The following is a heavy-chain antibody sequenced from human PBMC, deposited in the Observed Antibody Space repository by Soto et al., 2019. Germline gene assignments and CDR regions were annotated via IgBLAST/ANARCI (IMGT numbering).Heavy chain of an antibody. CDR1: GVSFSGYY. D-gene: IGHD6-19*01. Sequence: QVQLQQWCTGLLKPSETLSLTCAVYGVSFSGYYWSWIRQPPGKGLEWIGEINHSGSTNYNPSLNSRVTISVDTSKNQFSLKLSSVTAADTAVYYCARSLDIEKTSIIAVASTPGYWGQGTLVTVSS. CDR2: INHSGST. J-gene: IGHJ4*02. CDR3: ARSLDIEKTSIIAVASTPGY. V-gene: IGHV4-34*01.